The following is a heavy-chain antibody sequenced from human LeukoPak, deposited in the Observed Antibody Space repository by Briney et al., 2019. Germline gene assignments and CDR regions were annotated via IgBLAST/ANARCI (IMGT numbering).Heavy chain of an antibody. CDR1: GFTFSTYA. V-gene: IGHV3-23*01. CDR3: AKVRSMAANPSYFDS. Sequence: SGGSLRLSCAASGFTFSTYAMSWVRQAPGKGLEWVSVISSGGGVTHYADSVEGRFTISRDNSKNTLFLQVNSLRAEDTAVYYCAKVRSMAANPSYFDSWGRGTLVTVSS. J-gene: IGHJ4*02. CDR2: ISSGGGVT. D-gene: IGHD5-24*01.